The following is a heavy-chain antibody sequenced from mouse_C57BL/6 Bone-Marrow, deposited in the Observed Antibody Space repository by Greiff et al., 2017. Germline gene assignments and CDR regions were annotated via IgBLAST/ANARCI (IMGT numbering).Heavy chain of an antibody. CDR1: GFNIKDDY. J-gene: IGHJ1*03. Sequence: EVKLQESGAELVRPGASVKLSCTASGFNIKDDYMHWVKQRPEQGLEWIGWIDPENGDTEYASKFQGKATITADTSSNTAYLQLSSLTSEDTAVYYCTRLRLFYWYFDVWGTGTTVTVSS. V-gene: IGHV14-4*01. CDR3: TRLRLFYWYFDV. CDR2: IDPENGDT.